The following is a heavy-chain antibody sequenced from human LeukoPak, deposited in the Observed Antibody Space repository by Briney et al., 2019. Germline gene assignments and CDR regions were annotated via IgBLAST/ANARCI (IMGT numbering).Heavy chain of an antibody. V-gene: IGHV4-31*03. D-gene: IGHD3-10*01. CDR3: ARAFYGSGSYFGCYFDY. CDR2: IYYSGST. J-gene: IGHJ4*02. Sequence: NPSETLSLTCTVSGGSISSGGYYWSWIRQHPGKGLEWIGCIYYSGSTYYNPSLKSRVTISVDTSKNQFSLKLSSVTAADTAVYYCARAFYGSGSYFGCYFDYWGQGTLVTVSS. CDR1: GGSISSGGYY.